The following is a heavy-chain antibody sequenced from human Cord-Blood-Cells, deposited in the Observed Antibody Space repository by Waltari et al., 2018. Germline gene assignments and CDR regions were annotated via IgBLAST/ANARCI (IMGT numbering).Heavy chain of an antibody. J-gene: IGHJ4*02. CDR2: IKQDGSEK. V-gene: IGHV3-7*01. CDR1: GSTYSSYW. CDR3: AREKKAPDY. Sequence: EVQLVESGGGLVEPAGSLRLSCASSGSTYSSYWMSWVRQAPGKGLEWVANIKQDGSEKYYVDSVKGRFTIARDNAKNSLYLQMNSLRAEDTAVYYCAREKKAPDYWGQGTLVTVSS.